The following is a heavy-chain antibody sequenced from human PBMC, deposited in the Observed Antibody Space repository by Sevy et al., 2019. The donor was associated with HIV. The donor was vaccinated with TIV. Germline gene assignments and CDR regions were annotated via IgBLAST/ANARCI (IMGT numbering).Heavy chain of an antibody. D-gene: IGHD5-12*01. J-gene: IGHJ4*02. CDR3: ARPGWRWLQFGHFDY. V-gene: IGHV3-30-3*01. Sequence: GGSLRLSCAASGFTFSSYAMHWVRQAPGKGLEWVAVISYDGSNKYYADSAKGRFTISRDNSKNTLYLQMNSLRAEDTAVYYCARPGWRWLQFGHFDYWGQGTLVTVSS. CDR1: GFTFSSYA. CDR2: ISYDGSNK.